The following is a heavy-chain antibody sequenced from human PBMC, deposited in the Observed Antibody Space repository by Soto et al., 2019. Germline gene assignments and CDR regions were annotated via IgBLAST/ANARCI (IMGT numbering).Heavy chain of an antibody. V-gene: IGHV1-2*04. Sequence: GASVKVSCEASGYTFTGYYMHWVRQAPGQGLEWMGWINLNSGGTNYAQKFQGWVTMTRDTSISTAYMELSRLRSDDTAVYYCARDGVGGSYYYYYGMDVWGQGTTVTVSS. CDR1: GYTFTGYY. J-gene: IGHJ6*02. CDR3: ARDGVGGSYYYYYGMDV. D-gene: IGHD1-26*01. CDR2: INLNSGGT.